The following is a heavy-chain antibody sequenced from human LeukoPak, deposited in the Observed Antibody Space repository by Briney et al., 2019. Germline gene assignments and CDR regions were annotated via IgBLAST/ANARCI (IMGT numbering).Heavy chain of an antibody. CDR2: MNPNSGNT. D-gene: IGHD6-19*01. J-gene: IGHJ6*02. V-gene: IGHV1-8*01. CDR1: GYTFTSYD. CDR3: ARWYSSGWYSSYYGMDV. Sequence: ASVKVSCKASGYTFTSYDINWMRQATGQGLEWMGWMNPNSGNTGYAQKFQGRVTMTRNTSISTAYMELSSLRSEDTAVYYCARWYSSGWYSSYYGMDVWGQGTTVTVSS.